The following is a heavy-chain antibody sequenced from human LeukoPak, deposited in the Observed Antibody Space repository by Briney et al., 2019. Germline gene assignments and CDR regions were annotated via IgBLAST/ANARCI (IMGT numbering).Heavy chain of an antibody. CDR2: IIPILGIA. D-gene: IGHD4-4*01. J-gene: IGHJ6*02. Sequence: GASVKVSCKASGGTFSSYAISWVRQAPGQGLEWMGRIIPILGIANYAQKFQGRVTITADKSTSTAYMELSSLRSEDTAVYYCAREGTVTPIGYHYYGMDVWGQGTTVTVSS. V-gene: IGHV1-69*04. CDR3: AREGTVTPIGYHYYGMDV. CDR1: GGTFSSYA.